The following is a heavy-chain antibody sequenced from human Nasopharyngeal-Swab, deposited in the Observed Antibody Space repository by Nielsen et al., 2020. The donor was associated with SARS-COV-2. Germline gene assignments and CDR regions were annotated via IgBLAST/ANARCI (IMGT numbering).Heavy chain of an antibody. CDR3: AKGSSGWSYYYYGMDV. D-gene: IGHD6-19*01. Sequence: GESLKISCAASGFTFSSYAMSWVRQAPGKGLEWVSAISGSGGSTYYADPVKGRFTISRDNSKNTLYLQMNSLRAEDTAVYYCAKGSSGWSYYYYGMDVWGQGTTVTVSS. V-gene: IGHV3-23*01. CDR2: ISGSGGST. J-gene: IGHJ6*02. CDR1: GFTFSSYA.